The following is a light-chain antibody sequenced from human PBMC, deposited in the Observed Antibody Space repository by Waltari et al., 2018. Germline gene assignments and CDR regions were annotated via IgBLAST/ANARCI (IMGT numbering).Light chain of an antibody. J-gene: IGLJ2*01. CDR3: GTGHSNSKTRV. CDR1: SGFSVWHFW. V-gene: IGLV5-52*01. CDR2: YHSDSNK. Sequence: QPVLTQPSSPSASSGASVRPPRMLSSGFSVWHFWMSWYQQKPGNPPRFPLYYHSDSNKGQGSGVPSRFSGSNDASANAGILRISGLQPEDEADYYCGTGHSNSKTRVFGGGTKLTVL.